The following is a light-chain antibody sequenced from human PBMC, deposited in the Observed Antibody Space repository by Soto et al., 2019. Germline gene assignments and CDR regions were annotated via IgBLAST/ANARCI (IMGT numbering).Light chain of an antibody. CDR1: QSVSSN. CDR3: QQRSNWIT. J-gene: IGKJ5*01. CDR2: GAS. V-gene: IGKV3-11*01. Sequence: DIVLTQSPGTLSVSPGERATLSCRASQSVSSNLAWYQQKPGQAPRLLIYGASTRATGIPARFSGSGSGTDFTLTISSLEPEDFAVYYCQQRSNWITFGQGTRLEIK.